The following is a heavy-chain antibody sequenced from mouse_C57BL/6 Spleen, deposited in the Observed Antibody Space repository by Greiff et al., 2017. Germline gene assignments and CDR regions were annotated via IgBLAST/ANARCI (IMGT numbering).Heavy chain of an antibody. Sequence: EVKLVESGGGLVQPGGSLSLSCAASGFTFTDYYMSWVRQPPGKALEWLGFIRNKANGNTTEYSASVKGRFTISRDNSQSILYLQMNALRAEDSATYYCARSDYDYAMDYWGQGTSVTVSS. J-gene: IGHJ4*01. CDR3: ARSDYDYAMDY. V-gene: IGHV7-3*01. D-gene: IGHD2-4*01. CDR2: IRNKANGNTT. CDR1: GFTFTDYY.